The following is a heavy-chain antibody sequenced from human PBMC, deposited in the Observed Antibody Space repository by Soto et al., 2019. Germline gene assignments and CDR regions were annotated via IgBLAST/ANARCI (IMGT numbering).Heavy chain of an antibody. D-gene: IGHD3-16*02. CDR3: AGEGARSSTAPYFDY. V-gene: IGHV3-33*01. Sequence: QVQLVESGGGVVQPGRSLRLSCAASGFTFSSYGMHWVRQAPGKGLEWVAVIWYDGSNKYYADSVKGRFTISRDNSKNTLYLQMNSLRAEDTAVYYCAGEGARSSTAPYFDYWGPGTLVTVSS. CDR2: IWYDGSNK. CDR1: GFTFSSYG. J-gene: IGHJ4*02.